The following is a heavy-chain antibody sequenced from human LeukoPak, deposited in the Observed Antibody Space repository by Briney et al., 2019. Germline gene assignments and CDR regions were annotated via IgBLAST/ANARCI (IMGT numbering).Heavy chain of an antibody. CDR2: IYYSGST. CDR1: GGSIGSSSYY. V-gene: IGHV4-39*01. CDR3: ARLGGSSSSYYYYYMDV. D-gene: IGHD6-6*01. Sequence: SETLCLTWTVSGGSIGSSSYYWGWIRQPPGKGLEWIGSIYYSGSTYYNPSLKSRVTISVDTSKNQFSLKLSSVTAADTAVYYCARLGGSSSSYYYYYMDVWGKGTTVTVSS. J-gene: IGHJ6*03.